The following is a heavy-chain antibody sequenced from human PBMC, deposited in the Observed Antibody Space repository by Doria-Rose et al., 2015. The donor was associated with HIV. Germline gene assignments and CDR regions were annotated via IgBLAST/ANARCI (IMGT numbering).Heavy chain of an antibody. V-gene: IGHV3-21*01. Sequence: VQLVQSGGGLVRPGGSLRLSCATSGFTFSSHRINWVRQAPGKGLEWVSSISSTSAYINYADSVRSRFTISRDYARNSLYLQMDSLRAEDAAIYYCATGVTLDYWGQGTLVTVSS. J-gene: IGHJ4*02. CDR3: ATGVTLDY. CDR2: ISSTSAYI. D-gene: IGHD3-10*01. CDR1: GFTFSSHR.